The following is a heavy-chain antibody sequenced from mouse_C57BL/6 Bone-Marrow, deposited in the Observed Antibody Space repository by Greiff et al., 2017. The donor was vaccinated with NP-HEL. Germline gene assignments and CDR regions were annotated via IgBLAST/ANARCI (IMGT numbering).Heavy chain of an antibody. Sequence: VKLQESGPELVKPGASVKISCKASGYAFSSSWMNWVKQRPGKGLEWIGRIYPGDGDTNYNGKFKGKATLTADKSSSTAYMQLSSLTSEDSAVYFCARVDGYFYAMDYWGQGTSVTVSS. J-gene: IGHJ4*01. D-gene: IGHD2-3*01. CDR3: ARVDGYFYAMDY. V-gene: IGHV1-82*01. CDR1: GYAFSSSW. CDR2: IYPGDGDT.